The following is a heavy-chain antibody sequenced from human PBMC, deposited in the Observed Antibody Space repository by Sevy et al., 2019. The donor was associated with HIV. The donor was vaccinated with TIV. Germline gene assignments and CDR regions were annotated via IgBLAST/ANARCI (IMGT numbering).Heavy chain of an antibody. CDR2: ISYDGSNK. CDR3: AKNGATVTPFYAFDM. J-gene: IGHJ3*02. Sequence: GGSLRLSCAASGITFSRYGIHWVRQAPGKGLEWVAVISYDGSNKYYRDSVEGRFTISRDNSKNTLYLQMNSLRVEDTAVYYCAKNGATVTPFYAFDMWGQGTMVTVSS. V-gene: IGHV3-30*18. CDR1: GITFSRYG. D-gene: IGHD4-17*01.